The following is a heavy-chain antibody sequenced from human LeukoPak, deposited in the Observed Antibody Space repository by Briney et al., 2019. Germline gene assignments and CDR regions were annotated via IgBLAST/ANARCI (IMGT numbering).Heavy chain of an antibody. CDR2: IYYSGST. D-gene: IGHD6-19*01. CDR1: GGSISSGGYY. V-gene: IGHV4-31*03. Sequence: SETLCLTCTVSGGSISSGGYYWSWIRQHPGKGLEWIGYIYYSGSTYYNPSLKSRVTISVDTSKNQFSLKLSSVTAADTAVYYCARERSAVAAFFDPWGQGTLVTASS. J-gene: IGHJ5*02. CDR3: ARERSAVAAFFDP.